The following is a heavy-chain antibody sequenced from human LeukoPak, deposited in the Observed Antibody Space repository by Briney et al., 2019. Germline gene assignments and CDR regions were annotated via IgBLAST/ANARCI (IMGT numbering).Heavy chain of an antibody. CDR3: ARLILRYFDWLPYFDY. J-gene: IGHJ4*02. CDR2: INHSGST. CDR1: GGSFSGYY. Sequence: PSETLSLTCAVYGGSFSGYYWSWIRQPPGKGLEWIGEINHSGSTNYNPSLKSRVTISVDTSKNQFSLKLSSVTAADTAVYYCARLILRYFDWLPYFDYWGQGTLVTVSS. D-gene: IGHD3-9*01. V-gene: IGHV4-34*09.